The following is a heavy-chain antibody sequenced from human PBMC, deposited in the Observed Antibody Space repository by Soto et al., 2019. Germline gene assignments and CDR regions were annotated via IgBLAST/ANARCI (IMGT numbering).Heavy chain of an antibody. Sequence: QLQLQESGSGLVKPSQTLSLTCAVSGGSISSGGYSWSWIRQPPGKGLEWIGYMYHSGSTYYNPSPXSXXTISIDRSMNLISLKLSSVAAADTAVYYCARVPDCWGKGILVTVSS. CDR3: ARVPDC. CDR2: MYHSGST. J-gene: IGHJ4*02. CDR1: GGSISSGGYS. D-gene: IGHD2-2*01. V-gene: IGHV4-30-2*01.